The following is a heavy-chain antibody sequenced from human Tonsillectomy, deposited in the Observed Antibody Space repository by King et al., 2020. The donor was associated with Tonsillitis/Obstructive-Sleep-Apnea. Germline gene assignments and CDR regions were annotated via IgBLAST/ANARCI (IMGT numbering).Heavy chain of an antibody. CDR3: TKDTGLGTYYYMDV. V-gene: IGHV3-9*01. J-gene: IGHJ6*03. CDR2: ISWNSGNI. Sequence: VQLGESGGGLVQPGRSLRLSCVASGFTFDDYAMHWVRQIPGKGLEWVSGISWNSGNIGYADSVKGRFTISRDNAKNSLYLQMNSLRVEDTAFYYCTKDTGLGTYYYMDVWGKGTTVTVSS. D-gene: IGHD7-27*01. CDR1: GFTFDDYA.